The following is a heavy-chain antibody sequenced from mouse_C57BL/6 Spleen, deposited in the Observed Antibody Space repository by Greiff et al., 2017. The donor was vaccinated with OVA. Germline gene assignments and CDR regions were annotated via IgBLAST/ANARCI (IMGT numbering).Heavy chain of an antibody. D-gene: IGHD4-1*01. CDR1: GFTFSSYA. V-gene: IGHV5-4*01. Sequence: EVKLVESGGGLVKPGGSLKLSCAASGFTFSSYAMSWVRQTPEKRLEWVATISDGGSYTYYPDNVKGRFTISRDNAKNHLYLQMSHLKSEDTAMYYCARDGGTGFDYWGQGTTLTVSS. CDR3: ARDGGTGFDY. CDR2: ISDGGSYT. J-gene: IGHJ2*01.